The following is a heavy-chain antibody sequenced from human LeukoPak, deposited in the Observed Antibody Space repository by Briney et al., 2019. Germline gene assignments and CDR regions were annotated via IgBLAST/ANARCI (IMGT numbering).Heavy chain of an antibody. D-gene: IGHD3-10*01. CDR3: CVGSGSYYKGPYYMDV. Sequence: GGSLRLSCAASGFTFSSYSMNWVRQAPGKGLEWVSSISSSSSYIYYADSVKGRFTISRDNAKNSLYLQMNSLRAEDTAVYYCCVGSGSYYKGPYYMDVWGKGTRSPSP. CDR1: GFTFSSYS. J-gene: IGHJ6*03. V-gene: IGHV3-21*01. CDR2: ISSSSSYI.